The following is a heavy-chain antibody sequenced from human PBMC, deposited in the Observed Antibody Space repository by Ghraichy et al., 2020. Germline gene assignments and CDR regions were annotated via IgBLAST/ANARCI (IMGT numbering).Heavy chain of an antibody. CDR1: GFTFSSYW. CDR3: ARASGDFWSGYFDY. CDR2: IKQDGSEK. Sequence: LSLTCAASGFTFSSYWMSWVRKAPGKGLEWVANIKQDGSEKYYVDSVKGRFTISRDNAKNSLYLQMNSLRAEDTAVYYCARASGDFWSGYFDYWGQGTLVTVSS. J-gene: IGHJ4*02. V-gene: IGHV3-7*01. D-gene: IGHD3-3*01.